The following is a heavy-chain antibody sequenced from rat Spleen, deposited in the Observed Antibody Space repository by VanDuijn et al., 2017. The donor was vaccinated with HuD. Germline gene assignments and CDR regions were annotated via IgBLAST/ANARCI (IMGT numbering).Heavy chain of an antibody. CDR1: GFTFSNYD. Sequence: EVQLVESGGDLVQPGRSLKLSCSASGFTFSNYDMAWVRQAPTKGLEWVASISTGGGNTYYRDSVKGRFTISRDNAESTLNLQMDSLRAEDTATYYCTTHEDGGTPFTYWGQGTLVTVSS. D-gene: IGHD1-11*01. CDR3: TTHEDGGTPFTY. CDR2: ISTGGGNT. V-gene: IGHV5S23*01. J-gene: IGHJ3*01.